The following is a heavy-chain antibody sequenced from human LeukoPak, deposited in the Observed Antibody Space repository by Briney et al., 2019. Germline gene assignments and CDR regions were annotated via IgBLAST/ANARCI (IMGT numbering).Heavy chain of an antibody. Sequence: GGSLRLSCAASGFTFSSYGMHWVRQAPGKGLEWVAVISYDGSNKYYADSVKGRFTISRDNSKNTLYLQMNSLRAEDTAVYYCAKGQWEPLYFDYWGQGSLVTVSS. D-gene: IGHD1-26*01. CDR1: GFTFSSYG. CDR2: ISYDGSNK. V-gene: IGHV3-30*18. CDR3: AKGQWEPLYFDY. J-gene: IGHJ4*02.